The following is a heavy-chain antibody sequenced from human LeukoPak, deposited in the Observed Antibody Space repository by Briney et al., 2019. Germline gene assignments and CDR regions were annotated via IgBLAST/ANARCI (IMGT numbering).Heavy chain of an antibody. CDR3: ARGRVLAD. Sequence: GGSLRLSCAVSGFTFSSFGMNWVRQAPGKGLEWLSYISSSGSSIYYADTVKGRFTISRDNAKNSLYLQMNSLRAEDTAVYHCARGRVLADWGQGTLVTVFS. CDR2: ISSSGSSI. J-gene: IGHJ4*02. V-gene: IGHV3-48*01. CDR1: GFTFSSFG.